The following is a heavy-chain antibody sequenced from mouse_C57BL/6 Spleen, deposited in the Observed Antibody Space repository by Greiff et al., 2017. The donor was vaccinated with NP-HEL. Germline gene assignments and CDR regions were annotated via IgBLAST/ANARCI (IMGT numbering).Heavy chain of an antibody. CDR1: GYTFTSYW. D-gene: IGHD2-2*01. V-gene: IGHV1-64*01. CDR2: IHPNSGST. CDR3: ARNRGYDDGGYFDV. J-gene: IGHJ1*03. Sequence: VQLQQPGAELVKPGASVKLSCKASGYTFTSYWMHWVKQRPGQGLEWIGMIHPNSGSTNYNEKFKSKATLTVDKSSSTAYMQLSSLTSEDSAVYYCARNRGYDDGGYFDVWGTGTTVTVSS.